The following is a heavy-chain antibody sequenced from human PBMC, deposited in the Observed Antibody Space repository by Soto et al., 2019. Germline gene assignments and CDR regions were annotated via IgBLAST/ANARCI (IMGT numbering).Heavy chain of an antibody. J-gene: IGHJ4*02. Sequence: SETLSLTCTVSGGSISSSSYYWGWIRQPPGKGLEWIGSIYYSGSTYYNPSLKSRVTISVDTSKNQFSLKLSSVTAADTAVYYCAGHTVQTVPGGRGNFDYWGQGTLVTVSS. CDR1: GGSISSSSYY. CDR3: AGHTVQTVPGGRGNFDY. CDR2: IYYSGST. V-gene: IGHV4-39*01. D-gene: IGHD1-1*01.